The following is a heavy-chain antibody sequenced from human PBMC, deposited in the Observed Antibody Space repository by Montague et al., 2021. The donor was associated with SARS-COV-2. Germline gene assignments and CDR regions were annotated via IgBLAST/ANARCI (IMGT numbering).Heavy chain of an antibody. CDR1: GGSTNNYY. D-gene: IGHD3-22*01. J-gene: IGHJ5*02. CDR2: IHAGGIS. CDR3: ARGRFYYDSGELGS. V-gene: IGHV4-4*07. Sequence: SETLSLTCTVSGGSTNNYYWSWIRQPAGKGLEWIGRIHAGGISTYNPSXXPPVTMSVDTSKNQFSLKLSSVTAADTAAYYCARGRFYYDSGELGSWGQGTLVTVSS.